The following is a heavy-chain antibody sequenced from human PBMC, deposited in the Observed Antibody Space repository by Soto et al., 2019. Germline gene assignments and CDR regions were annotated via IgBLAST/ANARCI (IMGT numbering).Heavy chain of an antibody. V-gene: IGHV3-30-3*01. CDR3: ARANRNYFDY. J-gene: IGHJ4*02. Sequence: QVQLVESGGGVVQPGRSLRLSCAASGFTFSSYAMHWVRQAPGKGLEWVAVISYDGSNKYYADSVKGRFTISRDNSKNTLYLQMNSLRAEDTAVYYCARANRNYFDYWGQGTLVTVSS. D-gene: IGHD2-8*01. CDR2: ISYDGSNK. CDR1: GFTFSSYA.